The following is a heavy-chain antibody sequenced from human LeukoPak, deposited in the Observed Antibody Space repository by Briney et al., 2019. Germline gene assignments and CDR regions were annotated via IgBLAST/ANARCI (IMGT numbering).Heavy chain of an antibody. J-gene: IGHJ4*02. Sequence: PSGGSLRLSCAASGFTFSSYGIHWVRQAPGKGLEWVAFIRYDGSNKYYTDSVKGRFTISRDNSKNTLYLQMNSLRAEDTALYYCAKDIRATSVAGTSGFDNWGQGTLVTVSS. D-gene: IGHD6-19*01. CDR2: IRYDGSNK. CDR1: GFTFSSYG. V-gene: IGHV3-30*02. CDR3: AKDIRATSVAGTSGFDN.